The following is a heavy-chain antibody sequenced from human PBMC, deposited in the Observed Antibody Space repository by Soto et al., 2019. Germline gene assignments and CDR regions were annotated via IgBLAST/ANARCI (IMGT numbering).Heavy chain of an antibody. D-gene: IGHD1-26*01. V-gene: IGHV3-11*01. Sequence: XESLRLSRVASGFTFSDYYMTWIRQAPGKGPEWISYINGGGDVIAYADSVKGRFTISRDNARRSVYLQMNSLTVDDTAVCYCSRDPRLVDYWGQGTLVTVSS. J-gene: IGHJ4*02. CDR2: INGGGDVI. CDR3: SRDPRLVDY. CDR1: GFTFSDYY.